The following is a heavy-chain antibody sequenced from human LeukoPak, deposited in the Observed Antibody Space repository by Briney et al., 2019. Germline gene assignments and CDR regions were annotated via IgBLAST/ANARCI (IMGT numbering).Heavy chain of an antibody. V-gene: IGHV3-7*03. CDR2: IKQDGSEK. J-gene: IGHJ4*02. CDR1: GFTSSSYW. Sequence: GGSLRLSCAASGFTSSSYWMSWVRQAPGKGLEWVANIKQDGSEKYFVDSVRGRFTISRDNAKNLVYLQMSSLRGEDTAVYYCARQPFDYWGQGTLVTVSS. CDR3: ARQPFDY.